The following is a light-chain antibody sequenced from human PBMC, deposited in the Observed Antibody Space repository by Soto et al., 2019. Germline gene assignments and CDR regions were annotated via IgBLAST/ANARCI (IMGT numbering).Light chain of an antibody. CDR1: SSDVGGYNY. J-gene: IGLJ1*01. CDR3: SSYTSSSTNV. V-gene: IGLV2-14*01. CDR2: DVS. Sequence: QSALTQPASVSGSPGQSITISCTGTSSDVGGYNYVSWYQQHPVKAPKLMIYDVSNLPSGVSNRFSGSKSGNTASLTISGLQAEDEADYYCSSYTSSSTNVFGTGTKVTVL.